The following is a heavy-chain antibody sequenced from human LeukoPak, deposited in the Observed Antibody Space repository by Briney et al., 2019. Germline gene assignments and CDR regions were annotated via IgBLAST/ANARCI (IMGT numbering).Heavy chain of an antibody. D-gene: IGHD3-22*01. CDR1: GGSISSGGYY. J-gene: IGHJ3*02. Sequence: PSQTLSLTCTVSGGSISSGGYYWSWIRQHPGKGLEWIGYIYYSGSTYYNPSLKSRVTISVDTSKNQFSLKLSSVTAVDTAVYYCAGCSGYYSPDAFDIWGQGTMVTVSS. V-gene: IGHV4-31*03. CDR3: AGCSGYYSPDAFDI. CDR2: IYYSGST.